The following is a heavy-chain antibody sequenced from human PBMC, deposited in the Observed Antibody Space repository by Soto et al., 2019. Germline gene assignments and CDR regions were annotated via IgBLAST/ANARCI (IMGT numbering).Heavy chain of an antibody. J-gene: IGHJ6*02. D-gene: IGHD3-10*01. CDR2: ANSDGSST. CDR1: GFTFNTYW. V-gene: IGHV3-74*03. Sequence: EVQLVESGGGLVQPGGSLRLSCAASGFTFNTYWIHWVRQAPGKGLVWVSRANSDGSSTTYADSVKGRFTISRDNARNTLYLQMNSLRAGDTAVYYCTRVVRFGSAEYSYSYGMDVWGQGTTVTVSS. CDR3: TRVVRFGSAEYSYSYGMDV.